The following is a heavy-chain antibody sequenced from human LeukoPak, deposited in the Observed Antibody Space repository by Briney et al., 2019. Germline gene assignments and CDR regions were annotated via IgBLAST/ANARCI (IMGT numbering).Heavy chain of an antibody. CDR2: IIPIYGIA. D-gene: IGHD3-10*01. CDR1: GGTFISYA. V-gene: IGHV1-69*13. Sequence: SVKVSCKASGGTFISYAISWVRQAPGQGLEWMGGIIPIYGIANYAQNFQGRVTITADESTSTAYMELSSLRSEDTAVYYCARVRGTITMVRGPELRGVFDIWGQGTMVTVSS. J-gene: IGHJ3*02. CDR3: ARVRGTITMVRGPELRGVFDI.